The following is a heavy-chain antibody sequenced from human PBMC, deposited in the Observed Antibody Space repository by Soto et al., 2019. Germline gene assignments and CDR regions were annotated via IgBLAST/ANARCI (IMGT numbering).Heavy chain of an antibody. CDR3: VRQQYDXLVDN. J-gene: IGHJ4*02. Sequence: GGSLRLSCAGSGFPFGDFAMSWVRQGPGKGLEWVSSIGASSAPIYYADSVKGRFTISRDNGKSSLYLQMDSLRAEDTALYYCVRQQYDXLVDNWGQGTLVTVSS. V-gene: IGHV3-21*01. CDR2: IGASSAPI. D-gene: IGHD3-16*01. CDR1: GFPFGDFA.